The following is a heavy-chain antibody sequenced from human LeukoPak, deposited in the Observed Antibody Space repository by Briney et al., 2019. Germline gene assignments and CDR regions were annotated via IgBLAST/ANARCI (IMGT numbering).Heavy chain of an antibody. Sequence: SETLSLTCTVSGGSISSYYWSWIRQPPGKGLEWIGYIYYSGSTNYNPSLKSRVTISVDTSKNQFSLKLSSVTAADTAVYYCARDQGSGWQNWFDPWGQETLVTVSS. CDR1: GGSISSYY. CDR2: IYYSGST. J-gene: IGHJ5*02. D-gene: IGHD6-19*01. V-gene: IGHV4-59*01. CDR3: ARDQGSGWQNWFDP.